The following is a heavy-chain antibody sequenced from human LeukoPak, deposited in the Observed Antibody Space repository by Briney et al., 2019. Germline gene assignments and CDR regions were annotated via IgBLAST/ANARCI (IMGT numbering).Heavy chain of an antibody. CDR2: INSDGYST. CDR3: ARGTAVAGTDY. CDR1: GFTFSGYW. D-gene: IGHD6-19*01. Sequence: GGSLRLSCAASGFTFSGYWMHWVRHAPGKGLGWVSRINSDGYSTNYADSVKGRFTISRENAKNTLYLQMNSLSAEDTAVYYCARGTAVAGTDYWGQGTLVTVSS. V-gene: IGHV3-74*01. J-gene: IGHJ4*02.